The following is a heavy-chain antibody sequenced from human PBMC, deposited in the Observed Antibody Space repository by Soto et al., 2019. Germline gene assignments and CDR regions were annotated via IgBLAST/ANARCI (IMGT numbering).Heavy chain of an antibody. CDR2: ISGSGGST. Sequence: GGSLRLSCAASGFTFSSYAMSWVRQAPGKGLEWVSAISGSGGSTYYADSVKGRFTISRDNSKNTLYLQMNSLRAEDTAVYYCAKDRGHNYYDSSGPFDYWGQGTLVTVS. CDR1: GFTFSSYA. CDR3: AKDRGHNYYDSSGPFDY. D-gene: IGHD3-22*01. V-gene: IGHV3-23*01. J-gene: IGHJ4*02.